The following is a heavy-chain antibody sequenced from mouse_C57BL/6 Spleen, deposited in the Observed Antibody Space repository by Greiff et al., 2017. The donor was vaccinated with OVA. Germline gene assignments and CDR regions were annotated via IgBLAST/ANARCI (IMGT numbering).Heavy chain of an antibody. V-gene: IGHV6-6*01. CDR1: GFTFSDAW. J-gene: IGHJ3*01. CDR3: TRPLYYDYDEAWFAY. Sequence: VQLKESGGGLVQPGGSMKLSCAASGFTFSDAWMDWVRQSPEKGLEWVAEIRNKANNHATYYAESVKGRFTISRDDSKSSVYLQMNSLRAEDTGIYYCTRPLYYDYDEAWFAYWGQGTLVTVSA. D-gene: IGHD2-4*01. CDR2: IRNKANNHAT.